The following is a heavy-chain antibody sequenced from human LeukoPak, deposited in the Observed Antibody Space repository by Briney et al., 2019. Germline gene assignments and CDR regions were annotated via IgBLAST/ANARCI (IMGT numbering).Heavy chain of an antibody. V-gene: IGHV3-23*01. J-gene: IGHJ4*02. Sequence: GGSLRLSCAASGFTFGNYAMTWVRQAPGKGLEWVSVISDSGYNTYYADSVKGRFTISRDNSKNTLYLQMNSLRTEDTAVYYCGKYFDSSAFFACWGQGTLVTVSS. CDR3: GKYFDSSAFFAC. CDR1: GFTFGNYA. CDR2: ISDSGYNT. D-gene: IGHD3-22*01.